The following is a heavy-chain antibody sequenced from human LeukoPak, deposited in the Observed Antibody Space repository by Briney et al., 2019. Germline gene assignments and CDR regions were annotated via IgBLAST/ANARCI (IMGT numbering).Heavy chain of an antibody. Sequence: PGGSLRLSCAASGFTFSSYAMSWVRQAPEKGLEWVSAISGSGGSTYYADSVKGRFAISRDNSKNTLYLQMNSLRAEDTAVYYCAKDQQRRRWYYFDYWGQGTLVTVSS. J-gene: IGHJ4*02. CDR1: GFTFSSYA. CDR3: AKDQQRRRWYYFDY. CDR2: ISGSGGST. V-gene: IGHV3-23*01. D-gene: IGHD6-13*01.